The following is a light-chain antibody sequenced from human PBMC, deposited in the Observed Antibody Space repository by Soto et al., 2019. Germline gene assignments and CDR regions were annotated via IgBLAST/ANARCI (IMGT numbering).Light chain of an antibody. CDR3: QQYNMWPRT. Sequence: EIVMTQSPATLSVSPGERATLSCRASQSLGTNLAWFQQKPGQVPRLLIHGASTRATGVPARFSGSGSGTAFTPTINSLQSEDFAVYYCQQYNMWPRTFGQGTKVDIK. CDR2: GAS. V-gene: IGKV3-15*01. J-gene: IGKJ1*01. CDR1: QSLGTN.